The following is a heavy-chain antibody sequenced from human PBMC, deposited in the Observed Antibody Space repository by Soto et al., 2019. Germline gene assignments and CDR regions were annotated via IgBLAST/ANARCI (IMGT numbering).Heavy chain of an antibody. V-gene: IGHV1-3*01. D-gene: IGHD3-10*01. CDR1: GSTFTGYF. J-gene: IGHJ5*02. Sequence: ASVKVSCKASGSTFTGYFILWVRQAPGQRLEWMGWINAASGVTKYSQKFQGRVTITRDTSASTVYMELSNLKSEDTAVYYCARDRSLRGRSWFDPWGQGTLVTVSS. CDR2: INAASGVT. CDR3: ARDRSLRGRSWFDP.